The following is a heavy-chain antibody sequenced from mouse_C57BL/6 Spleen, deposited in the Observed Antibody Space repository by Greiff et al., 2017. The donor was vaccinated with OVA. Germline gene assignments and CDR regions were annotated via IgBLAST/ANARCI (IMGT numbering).Heavy chain of an antibody. CDR1: GYTFTDYY. D-gene: IGHD2-1*01. V-gene: IGHV1-26*01. CDR3: ARGGAYGNSAY. CDR2: INPNNGGT. J-gene: IGHJ3*01. Sequence: VQLQQSGPELVKPGASVKISCKASGYTFTDYYMNWVKQSHGKSLEWIGDINPNNGGTSYNQKFKGKATLTVDKSSSTAYMELRSLTSEDSAVYYCARGGAYGNSAYWGQGTLVTVSA.